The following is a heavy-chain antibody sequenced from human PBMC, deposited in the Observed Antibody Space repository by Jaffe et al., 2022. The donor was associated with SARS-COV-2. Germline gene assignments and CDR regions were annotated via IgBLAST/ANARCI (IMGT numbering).Heavy chain of an antibody. D-gene: IGHD3-22*01. V-gene: IGHV3-33*06. CDR2: IWYDGSKE. CDR1: GFTFSSYG. CDR3: AKESTGYYYLFDY. J-gene: IGHJ4*02. Sequence: VQLLESGGGVVQPGRSLRLSCAASGFTFSSYGMHWVRQAPGKGLEWVAVIWYDGSKEYYADSVKGRFTISRDNSKTTLYLQMNSLRADDTAVYHCAKESTGYYYLFDYWGQGTLVTVSS.